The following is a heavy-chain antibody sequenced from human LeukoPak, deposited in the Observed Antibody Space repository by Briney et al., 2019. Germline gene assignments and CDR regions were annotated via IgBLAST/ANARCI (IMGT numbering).Heavy chain of an antibody. Sequence: ASVKVSCKAFGHTLSSYAMTWVRQAPGQGPEWMGWINPNTGNPIYAQDFKGRFVFSLDTSVNTAYLQISSLRPEDSAVYYCAARGGPGSFDAFDIWGQGTWSPSLQ. V-gene: IGHV7-4-1*02. CDR1: GHTLSSYA. J-gene: IGHJ3*02. CDR2: INPNTGNP. CDR3: AARGGPGSFDAFDI. D-gene: IGHD3-10*01.